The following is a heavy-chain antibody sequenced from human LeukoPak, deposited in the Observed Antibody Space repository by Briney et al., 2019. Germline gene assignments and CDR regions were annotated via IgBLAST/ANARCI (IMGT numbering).Heavy chain of an antibody. CDR1: GYTFTSYD. CDR2: MNPNSGNT. Sequence: SSVKVSCKASGYTFTSYDINWVRQATGQELEWMGWMNPNSGNTGYAQKFQGRVTMTRNTSISTAYMELSSLRSEDTAVYYCATTTSSSSVAGEVDAFDIWGQGTMVTVSS. CDR3: ATTTSSSSVAGEVDAFDI. J-gene: IGHJ3*02. V-gene: IGHV1-8*01. D-gene: IGHD6-19*01.